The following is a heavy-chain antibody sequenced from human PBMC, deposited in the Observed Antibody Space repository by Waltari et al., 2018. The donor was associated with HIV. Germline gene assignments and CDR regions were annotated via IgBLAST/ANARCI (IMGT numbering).Heavy chain of an antibody. CDR3: ARRAPYDYGDYGGSGIGMDV. V-gene: IGHV5-51*01. CDR1: GYSFNRYG. CDR2: IYPGDSDT. J-gene: IGHJ6*02. Sequence: EVQLVPSGAEVKTPGASLKISCKGSGYSFNRYGIGQVRQVPRKGLEWMGIIYPGDSDTRYSPSFQGQVTISADKSISTAYLQWSSLKASDTAMYYCARRAPYDYGDYGGSGIGMDVWGQGTTVTVSS. D-gene: IGHD4-17*01.